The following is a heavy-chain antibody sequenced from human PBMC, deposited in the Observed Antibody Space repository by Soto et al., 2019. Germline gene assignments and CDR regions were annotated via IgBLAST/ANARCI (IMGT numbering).Heavy chain of an antibody. Sequence: SETLSLTCTVSGGSTSSDDYYWSWIRQAPGRGLEWIGYIHSSGSIYYNPSLKSRATMSIDTAGNQFSLKVSSVTVADTAVYYCARDLDGLHDDTSGPFPRPGWGQGTLVTVSS. CDR2: IHSSGSI. CDR3: ARDLDGLHDDTSGPFPRPG. CDR1: GGSTSSDDYY. V-gene: IGHV4-30-4*01. D-gene: IGHD3-22*01. J-gene: IGHJ1*01.